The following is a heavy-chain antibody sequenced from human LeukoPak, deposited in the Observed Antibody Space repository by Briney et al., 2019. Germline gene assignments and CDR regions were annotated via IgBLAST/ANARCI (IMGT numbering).Heavy chain of an antibody. Sequence: SETLSLTCAVYGGSFSSYYWSWIRQPPGKGLEWIGEINHSGSTNYNPSLKSRVTISVDTSKNQFSLKLSSVTAADTAVYYCARAPLTYYYGSGSRSGFDYWGRGTLVTVSS. D-gene: IGHD3-10*01. CDR1: GGSFSSYY. J-gene: IGHJ4*02. CDR3: ARAPLTYYYGSGSRSGFDY. CDR2: INHSGST. V-gene: IGHV4-34*01.